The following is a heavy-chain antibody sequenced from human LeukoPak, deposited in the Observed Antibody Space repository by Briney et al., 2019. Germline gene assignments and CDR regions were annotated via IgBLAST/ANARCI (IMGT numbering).Heavy chain of an antibody. CDR2: IYYSGST. J-gene: IGHJ4*02. Sequence: PSETLSLTCAVYGGSFSGYYWSWIRQPPGKGLEWIGYIYYSGSTNYNPSLKSRVTISVDTSKNQFSLKLSSVTAADTAVYYCARHSSGYSYYSYFDYWGQGTLVTVSS. V-gene: IGHV4-59*08. CDR3: ARHSSGYSYYSYFDY. D-gene: IGHD5-18*01. CDR1: GGSFSGYY.